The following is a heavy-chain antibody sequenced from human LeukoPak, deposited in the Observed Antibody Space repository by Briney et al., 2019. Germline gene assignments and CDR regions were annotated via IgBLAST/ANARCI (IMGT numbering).Heavy chain of an antibody. CDR1: GYTFTSYG. CDR2: ISAYNGNT. V-gene: IGHV1-18*01. CDR3: ARDRSCSGGSCSSGWFDP. D-gene: IGHD2-15*01. Sequence: ASVKVSCKASGYTFTSYGISWVRQAPGQGLEWMGWISAYNGNTNYAQKLQGRVTMTTDTSTSTAYMELRSLRSDDTAVYYCARDRSCSGGSCSSGWFDPWGQGTLVTVSS. J-gene: IGHJ5*02.